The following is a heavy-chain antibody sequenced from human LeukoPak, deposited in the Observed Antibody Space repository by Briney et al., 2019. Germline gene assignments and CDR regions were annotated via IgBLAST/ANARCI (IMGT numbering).Heavy chain of an antibody. CDR3: ARRGGSGRAFDY. V-gene: IGHV4-39*01. D-gene: IGHD1-26*01. Sequence: SETLSLTSSVSGASISGGTYYWGWIRQPPGKGLEWIGSVYYTGSTYDNPSLKSRVTISVDTSKNQFSLKLSSVTAADTAVYYCARRGGSGRAFDYWGQGTLVTVSS. CDR1: GASISGGTYY. CDR2: VYYTGST. J-gene: IGHJ4*02.